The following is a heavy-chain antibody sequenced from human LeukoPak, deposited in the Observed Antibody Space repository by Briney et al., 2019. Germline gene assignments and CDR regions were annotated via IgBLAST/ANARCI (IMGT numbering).Heavy chain of an antibody. CDR3: ARDPANTPTAFDY. CDR1: GFTFSSYA. J-gene: IGHJ4*02. Sequence: PGRSLRLSCAASGFTFSSYAMHWVRRAPGKGLEWVAVISYDGGNKYYADSVKGRFTISRDNSKNTLYLQMNSLRAEDTAVYYCARDPANTPTAFDYWGQGTLVTVSS. V-gene: IGHV3-30-3*01. CDR2: ISYDGGNK. D-gene: IGHD3-16*01.